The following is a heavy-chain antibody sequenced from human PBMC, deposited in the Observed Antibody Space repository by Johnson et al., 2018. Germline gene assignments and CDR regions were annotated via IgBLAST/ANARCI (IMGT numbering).Heavy chain of an antibody. J-gene: IGHJ6*04. V-gene: IGHV3-30*03. CDR1: GFTFRNFR. Sequence: VQLVESGGGVVQPGRSLRLSCEASGFTFRNFRMHWVRQAPGKGLEWVAVISDDGSVTHYGDSVKGRSTISRDNSKNTVYLQMNSLRTEDTAVFYCARDSGLLRGADLDVWGKGTTVTVSS. CDR3: ARDSGLLRGADLDV. D-gene: IGHD3-10*01. CDR2: ISDDGSVT.